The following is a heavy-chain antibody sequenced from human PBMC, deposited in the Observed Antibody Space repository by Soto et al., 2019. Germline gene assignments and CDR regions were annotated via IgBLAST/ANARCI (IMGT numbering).Heavy chain of an antibody. CDR1: GFTFSDSY. J-gene: IGHJ6*02. CDR2: ISGSSGYT. D-gene: IGHD3-10*01. V-gene: IGHV3-11*06. Sequence: QEQLVESGGGLVKPGGSLRLSCAASGFTFSDSYMSWVRQAPGKGLEWVAYISGSSGYTGYADSVKGRFTISRDNAKNSLYLQMNRLRAEDTAVYYCAKDRGGYGPPDVWGQGTTVTVSS. CDR3: AKDRGGYGPPDV.